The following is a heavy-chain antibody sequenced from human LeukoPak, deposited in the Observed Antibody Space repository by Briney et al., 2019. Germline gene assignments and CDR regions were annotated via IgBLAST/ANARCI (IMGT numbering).Heavy chain of an antibody. Sequence: GGSLRLSCAASGFSFSSSWMSWVRQAPGKGMEWVSNRKEDGSEKYYVDSVRGRFTISRDNAKNSLYLQMNSLRAEDTAVYYCTRSRYNSGWDDYWGQGTLVTVSS. CDR1: GFSFSSSW. J-gene: IGHJ4*02. CDR2: RKEDGSEK. CDR3: TRSRYNSGWDDY. D-gene: IGHD6-19*01. V-gene: IGHV3-7*01.